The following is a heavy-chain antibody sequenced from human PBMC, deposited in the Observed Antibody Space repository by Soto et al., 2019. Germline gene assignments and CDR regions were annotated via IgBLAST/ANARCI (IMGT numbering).Heavy chain of an antibody. CDR2: IYPGDSDT. D-gene: IGHD3-9*01. CDR3: ARQRNYDILTGNPDY. J-gene: IGHJ4*02. Sequence: GESLKISCKGSGYSFTSYWIGWVRQMPGKGLEWMGIIYPGDSDTRYSPSFQGQVTISADKSISTAYLQWSSLKASDTAMYYCARQRNYDILTGNPDYWGQGTLVTVSS. V-gene: IGHV5-51*01. CDR1: GYSFTSYW.